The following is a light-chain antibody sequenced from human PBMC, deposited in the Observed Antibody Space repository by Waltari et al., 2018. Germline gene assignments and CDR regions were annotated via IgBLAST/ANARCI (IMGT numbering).Light chain of an antibody. CDR3: CSFAGSGPHVV. CDR2: EAT. V-gene: IGLV2-23*01. J-gene: IGLJ2*01. CDR1: SSDVGTYNL. Sequence: QSALTQPDSVSGSPGQSITITCPGTSSDVGTYNLVSWYHPHPGKAPKLMIYEATNRPSGVSNRISGSKSGITASLTISGLQAEDEADYYCCSFAGSGPHVVFGGGTKLTVL.